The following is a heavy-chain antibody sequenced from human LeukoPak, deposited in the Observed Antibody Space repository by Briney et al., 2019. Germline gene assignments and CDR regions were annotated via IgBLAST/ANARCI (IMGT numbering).Heavy chain of an antibody. V-gene: IGHV4-34*01. CDR3: ARGNYDYFDS. J-gene: IGHJ4*02. Sequence: SETLSLTCAVCGGSFSGYHWSWIRQPPGKGLEWIGEINHSGSTNYNPSLKSRVTISVDTSKNQFSLKLSSVTAADTAVYFCARGNYDYFDSWGQGTLVTVSS. CDR2: INHSGST. D-gene: IGHD1-7*01. CDR1: GGSFSGYH.